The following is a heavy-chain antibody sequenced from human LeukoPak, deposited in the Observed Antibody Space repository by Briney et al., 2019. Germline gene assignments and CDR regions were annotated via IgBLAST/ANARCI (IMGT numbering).Heavy chain of an antibody. D-gene: IGHD5-12*01. J-gene: IGHJ4*02. CDR3: AKDQVATIRYYFDY. V-gene: IGHV3-23*01. Sequence: GGSLRLSCAASGFTFSSYAMSWVRQAPGKGLEWVSAISGSGGGTYYADSVKGRFTISRDNSKNTLYLQMNSLRAEDTAVYYCAKDQVATIRYYFDYWGQGTLVTVSS. CDR1: GFTFSSYA. CDR2: ISGSGGGT.